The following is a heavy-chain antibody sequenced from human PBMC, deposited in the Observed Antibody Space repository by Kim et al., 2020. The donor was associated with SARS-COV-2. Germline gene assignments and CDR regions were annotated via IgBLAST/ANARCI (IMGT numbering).Heavy chain of an antibody. Sequence: GGSLRLSCAASGFTFSSYAMHWVRQAPGKGLEYVSAISSNGGSTYYANFVKGRFTISRDNSKNTLYLQMGSLRAEDMAVYYCARGGYSYGKGFDYWGQGTLVTVSS. D-gene: IGHD5-18*01. V-gene: IGHV3-64*01. CDR1: GFTFSSYA. CDR3: ARGGYSYGKGFDY. CDR2: ISSNGGST. J-gene: IGHJ4*02.